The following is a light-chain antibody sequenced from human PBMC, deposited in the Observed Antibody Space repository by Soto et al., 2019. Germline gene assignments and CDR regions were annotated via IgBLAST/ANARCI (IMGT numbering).Light chain of an antibody. CDR1: SSDVGTYDH. CDR2: EGS. CDR3: CSYAGYSTLV. V-gene: IGLV2-23*01. Sequence: QSGLTQPASASGSPGQSITISCTGTSSDVGTYDHVSWYQQHPGKAPQLMIYEGSKRPSGVSNRFSGSKSGNTASLTISGLQAEDEADYYCCSYAGYSTLVFGGGTKRTVL. J-gene: IGLJ2*01.